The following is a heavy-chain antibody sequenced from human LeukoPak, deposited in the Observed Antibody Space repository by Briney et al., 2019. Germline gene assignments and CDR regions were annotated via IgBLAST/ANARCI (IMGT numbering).Heavy chain of an antibody. D-gene: IGHD2-15*01. CDR2: ISYSGST. J-gene: IGHJ4*02. Sequence: SETLSLTCTVSGGPISSFYWSWIRQPPGKGLEWIGYISYSGSTTYNPSLKSRVTLSIDTSKNELTLKMTSVTAADTAIYYCARDRDSGGRNDCWGQGTLVTVSS. CDR3: ARDRDSGGRNDC. V-gene: IGHV4-59*01. CDR1: GGPISSFY.